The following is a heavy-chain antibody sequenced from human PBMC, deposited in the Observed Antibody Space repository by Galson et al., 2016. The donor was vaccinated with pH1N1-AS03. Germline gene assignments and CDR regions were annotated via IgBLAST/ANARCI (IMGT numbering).Heavy chain of an antibody. D-gene: IGHD2-8*01. CDR2: IYYSGRT. J-gene: IGHJ4*02. CDR1: GGSISSYY. CDR3: ARADQSEYGPLMLDY. V-gene: IGHV4-59*01. Sequence: ETLSLTCTVSGGSISSYYWGWVRQPPGKGLEWIGYIYYSGRTNYNPSLRSRVTISLDPSKNQFSMELTSVTAADTALYYCARADQSEYGPLMLDYWGQGTLVTVSS.